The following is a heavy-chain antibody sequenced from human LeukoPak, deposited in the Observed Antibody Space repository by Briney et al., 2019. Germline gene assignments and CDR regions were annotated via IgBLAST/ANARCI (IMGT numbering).Heavy chain of an antibody. Sequence: QPGGSLRLSCVASGFTFSDHYMDWVRQAPGKGLEWVGRTRNKAKGYTTEYAASVKGRFTISRDDSKNSMYLQMNSLKSEDTALYYCARGPPSTYNYVYGMDVWGQGTMVTVFS. J-gene: IGHJ6*02. CDR2: TRNKAKGYTT. V-gene: IGHV3-72*01. CDR3: ARGPPSTYNYVYGMDV. D-gene: IGHD3-10*02. CDR1: GFTFSDHY.